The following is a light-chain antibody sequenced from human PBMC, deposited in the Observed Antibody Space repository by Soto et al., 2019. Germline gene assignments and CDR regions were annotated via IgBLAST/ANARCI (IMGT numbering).Light chain of an antibody. V-gene: IGKV1-33*01. Sequence: DIQMTQSPSTVSASIGDSVTITCQTSQNINNYLNWYQQKPRRAPKLLIYDASNSEAGVPSRFRGSGSGTDFTFTISRLKPEDIATDYCQQYENIPTFGQGTRLEIK. J-gene: IGKJ5*01. CDR2: DAS. CDR1: QNINNY. CDR3: QQYENIPT.